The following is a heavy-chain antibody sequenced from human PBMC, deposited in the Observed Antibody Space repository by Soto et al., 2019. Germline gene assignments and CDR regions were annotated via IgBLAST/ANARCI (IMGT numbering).Heavy chain of an antibody. CDR1: GFTFGDYY. CDR3: ARDLRAVCMASRFDP. CDR2: IGGRGTGI. J-gene: IGHJ5*02. D-gene: IGHD2-8*01. V-gene: IGHV3-11*01. Sequence: QVQLLESGGGWVKPGGSLRLSCAASGFTFGDYYMTWSRQAPGKGLEWVSFIGGRGTGIYYADSVKGRFTICRDNAKNSLYLQMTSLRAEDTAMYYCARDLRAVCMASRFDPWGQGTLVTVSS.